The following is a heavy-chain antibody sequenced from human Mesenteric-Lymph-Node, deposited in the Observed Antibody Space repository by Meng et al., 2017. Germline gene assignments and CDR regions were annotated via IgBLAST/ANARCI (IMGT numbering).Heavy chain of an antibody. CDR1: GGSIRKVQW. J-gene: IGHJ4*02. CDR2: IYHSGRT. CDR3: TTLYGDSIS. Sequence: LQGSGQGLGKPSGTLSLTFDVSGGSIRKVQWWGWVRQAPGKGLEWIGEIYHSGRTNYNPSVKSRVSMSVDKSQNHFSLRLSSVTAADTAVYYCTTLYGDSISWGQGTLVTVSS. V-gene: IGHV4-4*02. D-gene: IGHD4-17*01.